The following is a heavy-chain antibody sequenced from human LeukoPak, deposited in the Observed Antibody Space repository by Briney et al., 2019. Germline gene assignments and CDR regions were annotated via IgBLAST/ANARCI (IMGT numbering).Heavy chain of an antibody. Sequence: GGSLRLSCAASGFTFSSYAMSWVRQAPGKGLEWVGRIKTKTDGGTTDYAAPVKGRFTISRDDSKNTLYLQMNSLKIEDTAVYYCTTTPHGERGWAQGTLVTVSS. CDR2: IKTKTDGGTT. J-gene: IGHJ4*02. V-gene: IGHV3-15*01. CDR3: TTTPHGERG. D-gene: IGHD4-17*01. CDR1: GFTFSSYA.